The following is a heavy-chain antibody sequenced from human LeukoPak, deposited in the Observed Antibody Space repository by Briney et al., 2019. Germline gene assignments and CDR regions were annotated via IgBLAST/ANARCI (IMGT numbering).Heavy chain of an antibody. V-gene: IGHV4-59*08. Sequence: SETLSLTCTVSGGSISSYYWGWIRQPPGKGLEWIGYIYYSGSTNYNPSLKGRVTISVDTSKNQFSLKLSSVTAADTAVYYCARRVVTAISGDYFDYWGQGTLVTVSS. CDR2: IYYSGST. CDR3: ARRVVTAISGDYFDY. D-gene: IGHD2-21*02. J-gene: IGHJ4*02. CDR1: GGSISSYY.